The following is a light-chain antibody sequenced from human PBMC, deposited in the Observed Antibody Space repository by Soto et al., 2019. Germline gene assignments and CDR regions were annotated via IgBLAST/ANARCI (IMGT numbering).Light chain of an antibody. V-gene: IGKV1-6*01. Sequence: AIEMTQSPSSLSASVGDTVTITCRASQGIGKDLAWFQQRPGKAPKLLIYGASGLQNGVPSRFSGSGSGTAFTLTITSLQPEDSATYHCQQRYKTSLSSFGQGTKVDIK. CDR3: QQRYKTSLSS. CDR2: GAS. J-gene: IGKJ2*01. CDR1: QGIGKD.